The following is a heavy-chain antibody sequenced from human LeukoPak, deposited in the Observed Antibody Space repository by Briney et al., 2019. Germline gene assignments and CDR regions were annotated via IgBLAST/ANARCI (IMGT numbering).Heavy chain of an antibody. Sequence: ASVKVSCKVSGYTLTELSMHWVRQAPGKGLEWMGGFDPEDGETIYAQKFQGRVTMTEDTSTDTAYMELSSLRSEDTAVYYCAREEWDIVVVTATSGNWFDPWGQGTLVTVSS. D-gene: IGHD2-21*02. V-gene: IGHV1-24*01. CDR2: FDPEDGET. CDR1: GYTLTELS. CDR3: AREEWDIVVVTATSGNWFDP. J-gene: IGHJ5*02.